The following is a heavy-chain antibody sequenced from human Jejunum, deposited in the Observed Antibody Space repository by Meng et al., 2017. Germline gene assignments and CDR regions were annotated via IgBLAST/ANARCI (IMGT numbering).Heavy chain of an antibody. V-gene: IGHV4-30-4*01. CDR1: GDSVTSGSYH. Sequence: QVQLQESGPGLVKPSQTLSLACTVSGDSVTSGSYHWSWIRQPPGKGLEWIGYIHHSGITYYNPSLRSRLLISIDTSKRQLSLTLNSVTAADTALYYCATIQSSPHFFNYWSQGTLVTVSS. J-gene: IGHJ4*02. CDR3: ATIQSSPHFFNY. CDR2: IHHSGIT. D-gene: IGHD6-6*01.